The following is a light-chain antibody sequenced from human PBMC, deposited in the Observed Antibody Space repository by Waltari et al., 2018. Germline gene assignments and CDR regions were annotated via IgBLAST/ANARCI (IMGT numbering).Light chain of an antibody. J-gene: IGKJ1*01. Sequence: VILTQSPATLSLSPGERATLSCRSSLSVSSYLAWYQQKPGQAPRLLSYGASSRATGIPDRFSGSGSGTEFTLTISSLEPEDFAVYYCQKYTSSPWTFGQGTKVEIK. V-gene: IGKV3-20*01. CDR3: QKYTSSPWT. CDR1: LSVSSY. CDR2: GAS.